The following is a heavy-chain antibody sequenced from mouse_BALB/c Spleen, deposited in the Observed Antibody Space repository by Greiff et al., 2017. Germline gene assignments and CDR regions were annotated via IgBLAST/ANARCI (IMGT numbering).Heavy chain of an antibody. D-gene: IGHD1-1*01. CDR1: GFTFSSYT. CDR3: ARPKYGSSPAMDY. J-gene: IGHJ4*01. V-gene: IGHV5-12-2*01. CDR2: ISNGGGST. Sequence: EVMLVESGGGLVQPGGSLKLSCAASGFTFSSYTMSWVRQTPEKRLEWVAYISNGGGSTYYPDTVKGRFTISRDNAKNTLYLQMSSLKSEDTAMYYCARPKYGSSPAMDYWGQGTSVTVSS.